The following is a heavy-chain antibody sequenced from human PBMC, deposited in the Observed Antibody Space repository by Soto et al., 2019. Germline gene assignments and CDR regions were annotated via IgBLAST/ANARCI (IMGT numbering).Heavy chain of an antibody. CDR2: IYYSGST. V-gene: IGHV4-39*01. J-gene: IGHJ5*02. Sequence: PSETLSLTCTVSGGSISSSSYYWGWIRQPPGKGLEWIGSIYYSGSTYYNPSLKSRVTISVDTSKNQFSLKLSSVTAADTAVYYCARRVDANCFDPWGQGTLVTVSS. CDR1: GGSISSSSYY. CDR3: ARRVDANCFDP.